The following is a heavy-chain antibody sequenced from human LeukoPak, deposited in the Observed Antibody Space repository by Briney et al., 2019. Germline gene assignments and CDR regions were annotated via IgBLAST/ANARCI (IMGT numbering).Heavy chain of an antibody. CDR3: ASTYCSGGSCYWALDY. D-gene: IGHD2-15*01. Sequence: SETLSLTCTVSGGSISSCYWSWIRQPPGKGLEWIGYIYYSGSTNYNPSLKSRVTISVDTSKNQFSLKLSSVTAADTAVYYCASTYCSGGSCYWALDYWGQGTLVTVSS. CDR1: GGSISSCY. CDR2: IYYSGST. V-gene: IGHV4-59*08. J-gene: IGHJ4*02.